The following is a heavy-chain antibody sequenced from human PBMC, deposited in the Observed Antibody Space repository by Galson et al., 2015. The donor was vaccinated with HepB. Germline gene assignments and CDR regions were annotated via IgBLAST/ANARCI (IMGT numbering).Heavy chain of an antibody. CDR3: TTDDDSSGYYLARDAFDI. Sequence: SLRLSCAASGFTLNYAWLSWVRQAPGKGLEWVGRIKSKTDGGTTDYPAPVKGRFSISRDDSKNTLYLQMNSLKTEDTAVYYCTTDDDSSGYYLARDAFDIWGQGTMVTVSS. J-gene: IGHJ3*02. CDR2: IKSKTDGGTT. V-gene: IGHV3-15*01. D-gene: IGHD3-22*01. CDR1: GFTLNYAW.